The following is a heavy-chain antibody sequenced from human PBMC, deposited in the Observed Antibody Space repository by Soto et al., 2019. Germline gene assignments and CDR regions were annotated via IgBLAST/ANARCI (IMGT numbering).Heavy chain of an antibody. J-gene: IGHJ4*02. CDR3: ARDSYTRY. CDR1: GFIVSTSY. D-gene: IGHD4-4*01. CDR2: IYNDGST. V-gene: IGHV3-66*01. Sequence: EVQLVESGGGLVQPGGSLRLSCAASGFIVSTSYMSWVRQAPGKGLEWVSIIYNDGSTYYADSVKGRFTVSRDDSKNTPYLEILSLRAEDTAVYYCARDSYTRYWGQGTLVTVSS.